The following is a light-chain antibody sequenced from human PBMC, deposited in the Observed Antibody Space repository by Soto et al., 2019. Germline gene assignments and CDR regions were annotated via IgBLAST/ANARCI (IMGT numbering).Light chain of an antibody. CDR1: TSNIGANF. J-gene: IGLJ2*01. CDR2: RNN. Sequence: QLVLTQPPSVSASPGQRVTISCSGSTSNIGANFVYWYQQLPGTAPKLLIYRNNERPSGVPDRFSGSNTGTSASLAISGLRSEDEAIYHCASWDDSLSGGVVFGGGTKLTVL. CDR3: ASWDDSLSGGVV. V-gene: IGLV1-47*01.